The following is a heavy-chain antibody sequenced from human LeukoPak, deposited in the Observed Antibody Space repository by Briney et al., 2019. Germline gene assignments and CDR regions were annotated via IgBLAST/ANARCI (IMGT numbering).Heavy chain of an antibody. CDR3: ARASIPTYYYDSSGYALDY. D-gene: IGHD3-22*01. Sequence: PSGTLSLTCAVSGGSISSSDWWSWVLQPPGKGLEWIGEIYHSGSTNYNPSLKSRVTISVDKSKNQFSLNLSSVTAADTAVYYCARASIPTYYYDSSGYALDYWGQGTLVTVSS. CDR2: IYHSGST. J-gene: IGHJ4*02. CDR1: GGSISSSDW. V-gene: IGHV4-4*02.